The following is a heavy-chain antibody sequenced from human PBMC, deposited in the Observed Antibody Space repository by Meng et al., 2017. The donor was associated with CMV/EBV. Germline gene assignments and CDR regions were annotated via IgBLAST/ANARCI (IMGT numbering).Heavy chain of an antibody. V-gene: IGHV3-48*03. Sequence: GESLKISCAASGFTFSSYEMNWVRQAPGKGLEWVSYISSSGSTIYYADSVKGRFTISRDNAKNSLYLQMNSLRAEDTAVYYCARGLIVVVPAAEAWYYYGMDVWGQGTTVTVSS. CDR2: ISSSGSTI. CDR1: GFTFSSYE. J-gene: IGHJ6*02. D-gene: IGHD2-2*01. CDR3: ARGLIVVVPAAEAWYYYGMDV.